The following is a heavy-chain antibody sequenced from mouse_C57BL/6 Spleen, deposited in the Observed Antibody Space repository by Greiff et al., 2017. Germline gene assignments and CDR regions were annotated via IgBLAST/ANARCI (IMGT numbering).Heavy chain of an antibody. CDR3: ARHLSRIYYGYLDY. CDR1: GFTFSSYG. J-gene: IGHJ2*01. V-gene: IGHV5-6*01. D-gene: IGHD2-1*01. CDR2: ISSGGSYT. Sequence: EVQRVESGGDLVKPGGSLKLSCAASGFTFSSYGMSWVRQTPDKRLEWVATISSGGSYTYYPDSVKGRFTISRDNAKNTLYLQMSRLKSEDTAMYYCARHLSRIYYGYLDYWGQGTTLTVSS.